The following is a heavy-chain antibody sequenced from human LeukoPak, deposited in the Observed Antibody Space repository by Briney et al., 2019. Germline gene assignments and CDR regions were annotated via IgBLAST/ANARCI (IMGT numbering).Heavy chain of an antibody. CDR1: GFTFSNYA. CDR3: AKVVGQWLVEPFDY. V-gene: IGHV3-23*01. D-gene: IGHD6-19*01. CDR2: ISGSGTAT. J-gene: IGHJ4*02. Sequence: GGSLRLSCAASGFTFSNYAMSWVRQAPGKGLEWVSGISGSGTATYYADSVKGRFTISRDNSKNTLYLQMNSLRAEDTAVYYCAKVVGQWLVEPFDYWGQGTLVTVSS.